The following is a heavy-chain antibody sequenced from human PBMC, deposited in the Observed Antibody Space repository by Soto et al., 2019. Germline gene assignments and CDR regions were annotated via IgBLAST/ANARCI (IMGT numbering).Heavy chain of an antibody. J-gene: IGHJ4*02. CDR3: ARLHYYLHSGSYLYYFDY. CDR2: IYQGGST. D-gene: IGHD3-10*01. V-gene: IGHV4-4*02. Sequence: SETLSLTCAVSGDSISSSHWWSWVRQSPGKGLEWIGEIYQGGSTNYNPSLKSRVTISIDKSKNQFSLNLNSVTAADTAMYYCARLHYYLHSGSYLYYFDYCGQGTLVTVSS. CDR1: GDSISSSHW.